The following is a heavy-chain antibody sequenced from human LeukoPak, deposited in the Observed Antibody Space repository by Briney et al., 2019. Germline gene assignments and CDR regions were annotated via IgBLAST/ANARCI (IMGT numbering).Heavy chain of an antibody. J-gene: IGHJ6*03. CDR2: ISSTSSHI. Sequence: RGSLRLSCAASGFTFSSYSMKWVRQAPGKGVGWVSYISSTSSHILYADSVKGRFTIYRENGKNSVCMQKNSLRAEDTAVYYCARDRGNQRGYYYYYMDVWGKGTTVTVSS. CDR3: ARDRGNQRGYYYYYMDV. CDR1: GFTFSSYS. D-gene: IGHD1-14*01. V-gene: IGHV3-21*05.